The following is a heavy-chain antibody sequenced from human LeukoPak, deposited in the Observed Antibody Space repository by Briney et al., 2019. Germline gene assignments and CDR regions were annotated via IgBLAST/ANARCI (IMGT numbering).Heavy chain of an antibody. Sequence: PGGSLRLSCAASGFTFSSYAMTWVRQAPGKGLEWVSTISGSGGSTYYADSVKGRLTISRDNSKDTVYLQVNSLRAEDTAVYYCAKDSRSLPYCFDFWGQGTLVTVSS. CDR1: GFTFSSYA. J-gene: IGHJ4*02. CDR2: ISGSGGST. CDR3: AKDSRSLPYCFDF. V-gene: IGHV3-23*01.